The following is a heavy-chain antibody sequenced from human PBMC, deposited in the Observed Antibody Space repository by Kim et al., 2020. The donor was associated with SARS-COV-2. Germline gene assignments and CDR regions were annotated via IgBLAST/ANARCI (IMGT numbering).Heavy chain of an antibody. CDR1: GFTFSSYA. J-gene: IGHJ4*02. D-gene: IGHD2-15*01. V-gene: IGHV3-23*01. Sequence: GGSLRLSCVASGFTFSSYAMNWVRQAPGERLEWVSAIAVSGVTTYYADSVKGRFTMSRDNSKNTVYLQMNSLRDEDTAVYYCAKSVDKVVGVNQGWGQGTLVTVSS. CDR2: IAVSGVTT. CDR3: AKSVDKVVGVNQG.